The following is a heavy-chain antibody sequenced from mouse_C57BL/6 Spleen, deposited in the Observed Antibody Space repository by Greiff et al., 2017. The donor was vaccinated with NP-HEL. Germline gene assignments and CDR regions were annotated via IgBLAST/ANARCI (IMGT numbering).Heavy chain of an antibody. CDR3: AREDFITTVVADY. Sequence: VQLQQSGAELVRPGASVKLSCKASGYTFTSYGISWVKQRTGQGLEWIGEIYPRSGNTYYNEKFKGKATLTADKSSSTADMELRSLTSEDSAVYFCAREDFITTVVADYWGQGTTLTVSS. J-gene: IGHJ2*01. V-gene: IGHV1-81*01. D-gene: IGHD1-1*01. CDR2: IYPRSGNT. CDR1: GYTFTSYG.